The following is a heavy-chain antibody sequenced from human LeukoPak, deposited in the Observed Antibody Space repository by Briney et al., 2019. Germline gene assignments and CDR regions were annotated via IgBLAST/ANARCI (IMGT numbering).Heavy chain of an antibody. CDR2: ISKGVTT. CDR3: ILTTVTTSIEY. CDR1: GLTVSSNY. J-gene: IGHJ4*02. V-gene: IGHV3-53*01. Sequence: GGSLRLSCAASGLTVSSNYINWVRQAPGKGLERVSVISKGVTTHYADSVKGRFTSSSDNSKNTVFLQMNSLRAEDTAIYYCILTTVTTSIEYWGQGTLVTVSS. D-gene: IGHD4-11*01.